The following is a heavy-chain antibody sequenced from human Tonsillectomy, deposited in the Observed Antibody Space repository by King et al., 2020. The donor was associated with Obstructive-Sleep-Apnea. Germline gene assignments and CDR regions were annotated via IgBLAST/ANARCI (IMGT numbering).Heavy chain of an antibody. D-gene: IGHD2-8*01. J-gene: IGHJ4*02. CDR2: IYWDDDK. CDR3: AHRRMLTYYFDY. V-gene: IGHV2-5*02. CDR1: GFSLSTSGVG. Sequence: TLKESGPTLVKPTQTLTLTCAFSGFSLSTSGVGVGWIRQPPGKALEWLALIYWDDDKRYSPSLKSRLTITKDTSKNQVVLTMTNMDPVDTATYYCAHRRMLTYYFDYWGQGTLVTVSS.